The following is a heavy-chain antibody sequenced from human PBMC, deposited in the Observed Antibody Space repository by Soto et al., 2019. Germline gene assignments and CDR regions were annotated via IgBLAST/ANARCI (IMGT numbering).Heavy chain of an antibody. V-gene: IGHV4-31*03. D-gene: IGHD4-17*01. J-gene: IGHJ6*02. CDR1: GGSISSGGYY. Sequence: QVQLQESGPGLVKPSQTLSLTCTVSGGSISSGGYYWSWIRQHPGKGLEWIGYIYYSGSTYYNPSLKSRVTISVDTSKNQFSLKLSSVTAADTAVYYCASQGIHDYGDYGRSGSPYGMDVWGQGTTVTVSS. CDR3: ASQGIHDYGDYGRSGSPYGMDV. CDR2: IYYSGST.